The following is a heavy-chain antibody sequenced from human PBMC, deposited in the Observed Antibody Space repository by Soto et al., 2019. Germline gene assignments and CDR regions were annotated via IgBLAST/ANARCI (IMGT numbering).Heavy chain of an antibody. V-gene: IGHV3-15*01. Sequence: PGGSLRLSCAASGFIFSNAWMSWVRQAPGKGLEWVGRIKSKTDGGTTDYAAPVKGRFTISRDDSKNTLDLQMNSLKTEDTAVYYCTSGYYYESSAYYYWGHGTLVTVSS. J-gene: IGHJ4*01. D-gene: IGHD3-22*01. CDR3: TSGYYYESSAYYY. CDR2: IKSKTDGGTT. CDR1: GFIFSNAW.